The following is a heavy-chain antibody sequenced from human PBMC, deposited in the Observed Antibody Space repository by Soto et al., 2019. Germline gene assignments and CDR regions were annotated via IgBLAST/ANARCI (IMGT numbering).Heavy chain of an antibody. CDR2: IYYSGST. CDR3: ARDRSGTTTHYYYGMDV. J-gene: IGHJ6*02. V-gene: IGHV4-30-4*01. Sequence: QVQLQESGPGLVKPSQTLSLTCTVSGGSISSGDYYWSWIRQPPGKGLEWIGYIYYSGSTYYNPSLKSRVTISVDTYKNQFSLKLSSVTAADTAVYYCARDRSGTTTHYYYGMDVWGQGTTVTVSS. CDR1: GGSISSGDYY. D-gene: IGHD1-26*01.